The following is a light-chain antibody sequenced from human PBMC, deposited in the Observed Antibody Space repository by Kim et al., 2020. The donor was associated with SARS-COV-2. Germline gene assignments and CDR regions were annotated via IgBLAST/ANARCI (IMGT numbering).Light chain of an antibody. CDR1: QTITTY. V-gene: IGKV1-39*01. J-gene: IGKJ2*01. CDR3: QQSFSTPYT. CDR2: AAS. Sequence: DIQLTQSPSSLSASVGDRVTITCRASQTITTYLNWYQQQPGKAPKLLIHAASSLQTGVPSRFRGGGSGTDFTLTINNLQPEDLATYYCQQSFSTPYTFGQGTKLDIK.